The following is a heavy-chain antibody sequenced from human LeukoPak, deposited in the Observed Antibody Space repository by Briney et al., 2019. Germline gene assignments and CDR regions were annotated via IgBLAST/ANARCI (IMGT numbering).Heavy chain of an antibody. V-gene: IGHV3-23*01. J-gene: IGHJ4*02. CDR1: GFTFDNFA. Sequence: VGSLRLSCVPSGFTFDNFAMTWVRQAPGKGLEWVSEITGSGGSTYYADSVKGRFTISRDNSKNTLYLQMNSLRAEDTAIYYCARELFDFDYWGQGTLVTVSS. CDR2: ITGSGGST. CDR3: ARELFDFDY. D-gene: IGHD3-10*01.